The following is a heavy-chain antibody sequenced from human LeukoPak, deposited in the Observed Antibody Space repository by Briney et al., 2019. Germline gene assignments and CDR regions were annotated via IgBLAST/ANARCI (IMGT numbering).Heavy chain of an antibody. CDR2: INSDGSST. Sequence: SGGSLRLSCAASGFTFSSYWMHWVRQAPGKGMGWVSRINSDGSSTIYADSVKGRFTISRDNAKNTLYLQMNSLRAEDTAVYYCARDLGNDYDFWSGYYTFDYWGQGTLVTVSS. V-gene: IGHV3-74*01. CDR3: ARDLGNDYDFWSGYYTFDY. J-gene: IGHJ4*02. D-gene: IGHD3-3*01. CDR1: GFTFSSYW.